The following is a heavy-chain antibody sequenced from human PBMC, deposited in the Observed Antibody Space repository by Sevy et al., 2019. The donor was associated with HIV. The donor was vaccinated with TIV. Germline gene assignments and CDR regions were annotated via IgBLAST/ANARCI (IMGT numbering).Heavy chain of an antibody. J-gene: IGHJ5*02. CDR3: ARDRVKSNWFDP. V-gene: IGHV1-3*01. CDR2: INAGNGNT. Sequence: ASVKVSCKASGYTFTSYAMHWVRQAPGQRLEWMGWINAGNGNTKYSQKFQGRVTITRDTSASTAYMELSSLRSEDTAVYYCARDRVKSNWFDPWGQGTLVTVSS. CDR1: GYTFTSYA.